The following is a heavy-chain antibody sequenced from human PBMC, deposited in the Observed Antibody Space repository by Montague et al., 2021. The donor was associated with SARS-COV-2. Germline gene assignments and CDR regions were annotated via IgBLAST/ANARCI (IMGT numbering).Heavy chain of an antibody. V-gene: IGHV3-30*04. Sequence: SLRLSCAASGFTFSSYAMHWVRQAPGKGLEWVAVISYDGSNKYYADSVKGQFTISRDNSKNTLYLQMNSLRAEDTAVYYCARVLDYYGSGSYPLYYYYGMDVWGQGTTVTVSS. J-gene: IGHJ6*02. CDR1: GFTFSSYA. D-gene: IGHD3-10*01. CDR3: ARVLDYYGSGSYPLYYYYGMDV. CDR2: ISYDGSNK.